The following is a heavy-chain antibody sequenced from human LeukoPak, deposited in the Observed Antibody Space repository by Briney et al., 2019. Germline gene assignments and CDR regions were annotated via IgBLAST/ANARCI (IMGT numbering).Heavy chain of an antibody. V-gene: IGHV3-73*01. CDR1: GFTFSGSA. CDR2: IRSKANSYAT. D-gene: IGHD3-22*01. J-gene: IGHJ4*02. Sequence: PGGSLRLSRAASGFTFSGSAMHWVRQASGKGLEWVGRIRSKANSYATAYAASVKGRFTISRDDSKNTAYLQMNSLKTEDTAVYYCTRLMGPYDSSGYYSDYWGQGTLVTVSS. CDR3: TRLMGPYDSSGYYSDY.